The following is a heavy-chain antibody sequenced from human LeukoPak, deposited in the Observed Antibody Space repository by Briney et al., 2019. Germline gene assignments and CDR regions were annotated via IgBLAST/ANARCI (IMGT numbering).Heavy chain of an antibody. J-gene: IGHJ4*02. D-gene: IGHD6-13*01. Sequence: GGSLRLSCAASGFTFSNYHINWVRQAPGKGLEWVSSISSRGSYIYYADSVKGRFAISADNAMNSLYLQMNSLRAEDTAVYYCARGYSSSWYDLYYFDYWGQGTLVTVSS. CDR1: GFTFSNYH. V-gene: IGHV3-21*01. CDR2: ISSRGSYI. CDR3: ARGYSSSWYDLYYFDY.